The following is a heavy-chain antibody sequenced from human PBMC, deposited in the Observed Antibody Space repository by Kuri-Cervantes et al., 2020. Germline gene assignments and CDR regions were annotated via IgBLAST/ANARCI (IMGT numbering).Heavy chain of an antibody. CDR3: HLGTPKPSDY. V-gene: IGHV3-21*01. Sequence: GESLKISCAASGFTFSSYSMNWVRQAPGKGLEWVSSISSSSSYIYYADSVKGRFTISRDNAKDSLYLQMKSLRAEDTAVYYCHLGTPKPSDYWGQGTLVTVSS. CDR1: GFTFSSYS. CDR2: ISSSSSYI. D-gene: IGHD3-10*01. J-gene: IGHJ4*02.